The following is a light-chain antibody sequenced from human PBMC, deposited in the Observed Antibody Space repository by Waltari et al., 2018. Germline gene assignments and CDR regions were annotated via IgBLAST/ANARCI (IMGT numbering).Light chain of an antibody. V-gene: IGKV1-5*03. J-gene: IGKJ1*01. CDR2: KAS. CDR1: QSISSW. CDR3: QQYNSYSSTWT. Sequence: DIQMTQSPSTLSASVGDRVTITCRASQSISSWLAWYQQKPGKAPKLLIYKASSLESGVPSRFSVSGSGTEFTLTISSLQPDDFATYYCQQYNSYSSTWTFGQGTKVEIK.